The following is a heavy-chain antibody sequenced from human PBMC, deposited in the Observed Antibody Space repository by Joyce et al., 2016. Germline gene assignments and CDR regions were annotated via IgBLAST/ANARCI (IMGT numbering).Heavy chain of an antibody. V-gene: IGHV3-33*01. J-gene: IGHJ4*02. D-gene: IGHD2-2*01. CDR1: GFTFSNYG. CDR2: IWYDGSNK. Sequence: QVQLVESGGGVVQPGRSLRLSCAASGFTFSNYGMQWVRQAPGMGLEGLALIWYDGSNKYYADSVKGRFTISRDNSKNTLYLQMTSLRAEDTALYYCARDYCSDTSCYLNGYWGQGTLVTVSS. CDR3: ARDYCSDTSCYLNGY.